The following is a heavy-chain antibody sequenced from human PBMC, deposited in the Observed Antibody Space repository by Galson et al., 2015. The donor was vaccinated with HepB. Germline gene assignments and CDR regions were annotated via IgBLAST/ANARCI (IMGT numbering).Heavy chain of an antibody. CDR1: GFGSNKPG. CDR2: IWHDATNQ. D-gene: IGHD2/OR15-2a*01. CDR3: ARVEYSSGYLDY. Sequence: SLRLSCAASGFGSNKPGMHWVRQAPGKGPEWVAVIWHDATNQFYADSVKGRFTIPRDNAKNSLYLQMNSLRDEDTAVYFCARVEYSSGYLDYWGQGALVTVSS. V-gene: IGHV3-33*01. J-gene: IGHJ4*02.